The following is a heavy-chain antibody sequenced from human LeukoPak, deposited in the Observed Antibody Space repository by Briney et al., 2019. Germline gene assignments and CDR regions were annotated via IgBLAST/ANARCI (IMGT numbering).Heavy chain of an antibody. CDR3: AGNYGPYYFDY. Sequence: GGSLRLSCAASGFIFSSYGMHWVRQAPGKGLEWVAVIWYDGSNKYYADSVKGRFTISRDNSKNTPYLQMNSLRAEDTAVYYCAGNYGPYYFDYWGQGTLVTVSS. CDR2: IWYDGSNK. D-gene: IGHD3-10*01. CDR1: GFIFSSYG. J-gene: IGHJ4*02. V-gene: IGHV3-33*01.